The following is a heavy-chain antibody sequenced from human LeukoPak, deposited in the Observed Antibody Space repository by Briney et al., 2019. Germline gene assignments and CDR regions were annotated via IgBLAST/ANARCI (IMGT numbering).Heavy chain of an antibody. CDR1: GGSFSGYY. V-gene: IGHV4-34*01. CDR3: ARLEGVTITRGHFDY. CDR2: INHSGST. J-gene: IGHJ4*02. Sequence: SETLSLTCAVYGGSFSGYYWSWIRQAPGKGLEWIGEINHSGSTNYNPSLKSRVTISVDTSKNQFSLKLSSVTAADTAVYYCARLEGVTITRGHFDYWGQGTLVTVSS. D-gene: IGHD3-10*01.